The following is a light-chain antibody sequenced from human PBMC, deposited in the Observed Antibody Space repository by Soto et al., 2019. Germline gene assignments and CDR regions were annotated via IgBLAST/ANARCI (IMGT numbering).Light chain of an antibody. J-gene: IGKJ4*01. V-gene: IGKV1-5*03. Sequence: DIQMTQSPSTLSASVGDRVIITCRASQSISSRLAWYQQKPGKAPKVLISKASSLESGVPPRFSGSESGTEFTLTISSLQPDDFAAYYCQQYNDYPLTFGGGTKVDIK. CDR2: KAS. CDR3: QQYNDYPLT. CDR1: QSISSR.